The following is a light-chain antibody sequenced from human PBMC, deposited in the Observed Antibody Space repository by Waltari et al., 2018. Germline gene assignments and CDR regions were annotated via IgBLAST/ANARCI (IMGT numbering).Light chain of an antibody. V-gene: IGLV2-8*01. CDR2: EVS. CDR3: SSYGGSNNYV. J-gene: IGLJ1*01. Sequence: QSALTQPPSASGSPGQSVTISCTGTSSDVGGYNYVSWYQQHPGKAHKLMIYEVSKRPSGVPDRFSGSKSGNTASLTVSGLQAEDEADYYCSSYGGSNNYVFGPGTKVTVL. CDR1: SSDVGGYNY.